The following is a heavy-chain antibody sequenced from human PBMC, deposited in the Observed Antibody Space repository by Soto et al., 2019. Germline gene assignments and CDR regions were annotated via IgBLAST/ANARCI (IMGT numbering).Heavy chain of an antibody. CDR1: GGSFSGYY. J-gene: IGHJ5*02. D-gene: IGHD2-15*01. CDR2: INHSGST. V-gene: IGHV4-34*01. Sequence: TSETLSLTCAVYGGSFSGYYWSWIRQPPGKGLEWIGEINHSGSTNYNPSLKSRVTISVDTYKNQFSLKLSSVTAADTAVYYCERWAATNWFDPWGQGTLVTVYS. CDR3: ERWAATNWFDP.